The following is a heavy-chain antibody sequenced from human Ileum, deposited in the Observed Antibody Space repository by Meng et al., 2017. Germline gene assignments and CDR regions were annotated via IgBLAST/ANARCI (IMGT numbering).Heavy chain of an antibody. Sequence: VQLPESGPGLVGPSGTLSLTLTVSGCSISSSFYWSWVRQSPGKGLEWIGQIYLAGSPNYNPSLESRVTISVDKSKNQFSLRLTSVTAADTATFYCVRHGGKYFDSWGQGTLVTVSS. CDR3: VRHGGKYFDS. CDR1: GCSISSSFY. CDR2: IYLAGSP. J-gene: IGHJ4*02. V-gene: IGHV4-4*02. D-gene: IGHD2-15*01.